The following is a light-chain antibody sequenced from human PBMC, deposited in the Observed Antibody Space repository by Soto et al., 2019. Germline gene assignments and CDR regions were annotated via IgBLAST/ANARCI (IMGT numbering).Light chain of an antibody. J-gene: IGKJ2*02. CDR1: QSIGIN. V-gene: IGKV1-39*01. CDR3: QQSYISPCT. Sequence: DIQMTQSPSSLSASVGDRVTITCRASQSIGINLNWYQQKPGKAPKLLIYAASSLKSGVPPRFSGSGSGTYFTLTISSLQPEDFATYYCQQSYISPCTFGQGTILEIK. CDR2: AAS.